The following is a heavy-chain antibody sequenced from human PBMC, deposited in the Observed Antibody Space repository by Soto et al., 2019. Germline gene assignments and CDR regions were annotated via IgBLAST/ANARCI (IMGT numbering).Heavy chain of an antibody. CDR2: INPNSGGT. CDR1: GYTFTGYY. Sequence: ASVKVSCKASGYTFTGYYMHWVRQAPGQGLEWMGWINPNSGGTNYAQKFQGWVTMTRDTSISTAYMELSRLRSDDTAVYYCARADVTIYDPLPKVSFDYWGQGTLVTVSS. J-gene: IGHJ4*02. D-gene: IGHD5-12*01. CDR3: ARADVTIYDPLPKVSFDY. V-gene: IGHV1-2*04.